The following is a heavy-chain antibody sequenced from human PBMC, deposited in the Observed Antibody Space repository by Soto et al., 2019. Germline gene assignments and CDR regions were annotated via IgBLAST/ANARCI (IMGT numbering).Heavy chain of an antibody. D-gene: IGHD6-19*01. CDR1: GFTFSTSC. CDR3: AREVLSSAHSVDF. Sequence: DVQLVESGGVLVQPGGSLRLSCAASGFTFSTSCINWVRQSPGQGLVWVSRINTDGSRTAYADYVKGRFTITRDKATNTMYLPMNRLRAEDTAVYYCAREVLSSAHSVDFWGQGTLVTVSS. J-gene: IGHJ4*02. V-gene: IGHV3-74*01. CDR2: INTDGSRT.